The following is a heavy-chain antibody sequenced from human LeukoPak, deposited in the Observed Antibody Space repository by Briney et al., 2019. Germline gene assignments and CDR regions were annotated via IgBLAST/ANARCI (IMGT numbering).Heavy chain of an antibody. D-gene: IGHD2-2*01. CDR3: AKEYAGSRAFDS. J-gene: IGHJ4*02. Sequence: GGSLRLSCAASGFTVSSNYMSWVRQAPGKGLQWVSVIGNSATRTYYADSVKGRFTISRDNSKNTLYLQMTNLRAEDTAVYYCAKEYAGSRAFDSWGQGTLVTVSS. CDR2: IGNSATRT. V-gene: IGHV3-53*01. CDR1: GFTVSSNY.